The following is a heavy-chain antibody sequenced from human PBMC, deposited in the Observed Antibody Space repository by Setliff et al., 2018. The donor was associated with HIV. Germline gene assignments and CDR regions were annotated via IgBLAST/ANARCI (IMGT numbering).Heavy chain of an antibody. Sequence: LGESLKISCAATGFTFSSYVLHWVRQAPGKGLEWVAVMSTGGDIKIYADSVKGRFTISRDNSKNTLFLQMNSLRPEDTATYYCVRDPIEGYPDYFDYWGQGTLVTVSS. CDR1: GFTFSSYV. CDR2: MSTGGDIK. J-gene: IGHJ4*02. V-gene: IGHV3-30-3*01. CDR3: VRDPIEGYPDYFDY. D-gene: IGHD1-26*01.